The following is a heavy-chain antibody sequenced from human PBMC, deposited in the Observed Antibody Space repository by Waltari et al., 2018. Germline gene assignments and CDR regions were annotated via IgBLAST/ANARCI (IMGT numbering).Heavy chain of an antibody. D-gene: IGHD3-3*01. J-gene: IGHJ4*02. CDR3: ASYDFWSGYPRELWRY. CDR2: IYHSGST. CDR1: GFAFSTYW. Sequence: VQLVESGGGLVQPGGSLRLSCAASGFAFSTYWMSWVRQTTGKGLEWIGSIYHSGSTYYNPSLKSRVTISVDTSKNQFSLKLSSVTAADTAVYYCASYDFWSGYPRELWRYWGQGTLVTVSS. V-gene: IGHV4-38-2*01.